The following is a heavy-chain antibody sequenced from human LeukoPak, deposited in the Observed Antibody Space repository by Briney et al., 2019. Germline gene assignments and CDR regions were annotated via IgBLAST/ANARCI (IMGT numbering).Heavy chain of an antibody. CDR3: AKDLRHYYGSGSYYND. V-gene: IGHV3-23*01. CDR2: ISGSGGST. CDR1: GFTFSSYA. J-gene: IGHJ4*02. D-gene: IGHD3-10*01. Sequence: PGGSLRLSCAASGFTFSSYAMSWVPQAPGKGLEWVSAISGSGGSTYYADSVKGRFTIPRDNSKNTLYLQMNSLRAEDTAVYYCAKDLRHYYGSGSYYNDWGQGTLVTVSS.